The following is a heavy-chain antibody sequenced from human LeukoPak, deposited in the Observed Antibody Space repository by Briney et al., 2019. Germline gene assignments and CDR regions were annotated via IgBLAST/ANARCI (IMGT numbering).Heavy chain of an antibody. D-gene: IGHD2-21*02. CDR3: ARDGDSDYIFSYYFDY. J-gene: IGHJ4*02. V-gene: IGHV3-30*04. CDR2: ISYHGSNK. CDR1: RFTFSNYA. Sequence: HPGGSLRLSCAASRFTFSNYAMHWVRQAPGKGLEWVAVISYHGSNKYYADSVKGRFTISRDNSKNTLFLQMNSLRAEDTAVYYCARDGDSDYIFSYYFDYWGQGTLVTVSS.